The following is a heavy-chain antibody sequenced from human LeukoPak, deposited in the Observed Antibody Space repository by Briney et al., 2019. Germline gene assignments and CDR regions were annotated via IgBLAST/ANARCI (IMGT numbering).Heavy chain of an antibody. J-gene: IGHJ6*02. Sequence: GGSLRLSCAASGFTFSSYAMSWVRQAPGKGLEGVSAISGSGGSTYYADSVKGRFTISRDNSKNTLYLQMNSLRAEDTAVYYCAKGTPSSGYSYGMDVWGQGTTVTVSS. D-gene: IGHD3-22*01. CDR3: AKGTPSSGYSYGMDV. V-gene: IGHV3-23*01. CDR1: GFTFSSYA. CDR2: ISGSGGST.